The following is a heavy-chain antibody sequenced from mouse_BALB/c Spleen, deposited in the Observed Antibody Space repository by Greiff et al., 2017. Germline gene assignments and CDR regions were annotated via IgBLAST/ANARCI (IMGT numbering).Heavy chain of an antibody. CDR1: GYTFTSYW. D-gene: IGHD1-1*01. CDR2: IDPSDSYT. J-gene: IGHJ4*01. Sequence: QVQLQQPGAELVKPGASVKLSCKASGYTFTSYWMHWVKQRPGQGLEWIGEIDPSDSYTNYNQKFKGKATLTVDKSSSTAYMQLSSLTSEDSAVYYCARGYYYGSSPYYYAMDYWGQGTSVTVSS. V-gene: IGHV1-69*02. CDR3: ARGYYYGSSPYYYAMDY.